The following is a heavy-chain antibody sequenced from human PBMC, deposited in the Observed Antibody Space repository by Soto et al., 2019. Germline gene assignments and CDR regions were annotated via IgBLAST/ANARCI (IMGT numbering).Heavy chain of an antibody. V-gene: IGHV5-10-1*01. CDR2: IDPSDSYT. Sequence: GESLKISCKGSGYSFTSYWISWVRQMPGKGLEWMGRIDPSDSYTNYSPSFQGHVTISADKSISTAYLQWSSLKASDTAMYYCARRYCSSTSCPRNYYGMDVWGQGTTVTVSS. J-gene: IGHJ6*02. CDR1: GYSFTSYW. CDR3: ARRYCSSTSCPRNYYGMDV. D-gene: IGHD2-2*01.